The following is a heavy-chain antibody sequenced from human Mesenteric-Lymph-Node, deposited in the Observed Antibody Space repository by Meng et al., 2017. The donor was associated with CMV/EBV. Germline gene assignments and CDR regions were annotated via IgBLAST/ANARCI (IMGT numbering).Heavy chain of an antibody. Sequence: GESLKISCAASGFTFSSYAMHWVRQAPGKGLEWVAVISYDGSNKYYADSVKGRFTISRDNSKNTLYLQMNSLRAEDTAVYYCARDQKETGSGSYYYYYYGMNVWGQGTTVTVSS. CDR3: ARDQKETGSGSYYYYYYGMNV. V-gene: IGHV3-30*04. CDR1: GFTFSSYA. J-gene: IGHJ6*02. CDR2: ISYDGSNK. D-gene: IGHD1-26*01.